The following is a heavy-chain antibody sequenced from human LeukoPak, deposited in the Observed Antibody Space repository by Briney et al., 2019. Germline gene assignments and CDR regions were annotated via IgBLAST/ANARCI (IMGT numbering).Heavy chain of an antibody. V-gene: IGHV3-74*01. D-gene: IGHD3-10*01. Sequence: PGGSLRLSCAASGFTFSSYWMHWVRQAPGKGLVWVSRINSDGSSTSYADSVKGRFTISRDNAKNTLYLQMNSLRAEDTAVYYCARDRQYYYGSGLHPSIHFDYWGQGTLVTVSS. J-gene: IGHJ4*02. CDR1: GFTFSSYW. CDR2: INSDGSST. CDR3: ARDRQYYYGSGLHPSIHFDY.